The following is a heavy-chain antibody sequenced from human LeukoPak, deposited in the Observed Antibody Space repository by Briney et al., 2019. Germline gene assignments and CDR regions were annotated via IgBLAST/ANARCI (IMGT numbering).Heavy chain of an antibody. J-gene: IGHJ6*03. CDR1: GFTFSSYE. D-gene: IGHD3-16*01. CDR2: VSSSGSTV. Sequence: GGSLRLSCAVSGFTFSSYEMNWVRQAPGKGLEWVSYVSSSGSTVYYADSVKGRFTISRDNAENSLYLQMNSLRAEDTAVYYCVRVGLPGGYYYYMDVWGKRTTVTVSS. V-gene: IGHV3-48*03. CDR3: VRVGLPGGYYYYMDV.